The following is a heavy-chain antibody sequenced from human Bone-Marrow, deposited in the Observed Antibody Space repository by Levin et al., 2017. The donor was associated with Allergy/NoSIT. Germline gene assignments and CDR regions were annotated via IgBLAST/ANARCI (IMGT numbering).Heavy chain of an antibody. CDR1: DGSISGYY. CDR3: ARFGEGSTYYYDILGPHSPYHYYGLDV. Sequence: SETLSLTCTVSDGSISGYYWSWIRQPPGKALEWIGYISFSGDTDYNPSLTSRVTMSVDTSKNQFSLTLTAVTVADTAVYYCARFGEGSTYYYDILGPHSPYHYYGLDVWGQGTTVTVS. V-gene: IGHV4-59*08. CDR2: ISFSGDT. J-gene: IGHJ6*02. D-gene: IGHD3-22*01.